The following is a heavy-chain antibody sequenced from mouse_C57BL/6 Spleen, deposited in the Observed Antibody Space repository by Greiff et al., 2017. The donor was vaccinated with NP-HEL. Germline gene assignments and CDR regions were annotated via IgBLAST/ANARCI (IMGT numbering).Heavy chain of an antibody. J-gene: IGHJ1*03. D-gene: IGHD1-1*01. CDR3: ARRTTVVAYWYFDV. CDR2: ISYDGSN. Sequence: ESGPGLVKPSQSLSLTCSVTGYSITSGYYWYWIRQSPGNKLEWMGYISYDGSNNYNPSPKNRISITLDTSKNQFFLKLNSVTTEDTATYYCARRTTVVAYWYFDVWGTGTTVTVSS. CDR1: GYSITSGYY. V-gene: IGHV3-6*01.